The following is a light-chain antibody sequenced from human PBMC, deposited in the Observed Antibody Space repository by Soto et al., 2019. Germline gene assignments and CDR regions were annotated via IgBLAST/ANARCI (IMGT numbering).Light chain of an antibody. CDR1: SSNIGSNY. V-gene: IGLV1-47*01. CDR2: RNN. CDR3: AAWDDSLSGVV. Sequence: QSVLTQPPSASGTPGQRVTISCSGSSSNIGSNYVYWYQPIPGTAPKLLIYRNNQRPSGVPDRFSGSKSGTSASLAISGLRSEDEAEYYCAAWDDSLSGVVFGGGTKLTVL. J-gene: IGLJ2*01.